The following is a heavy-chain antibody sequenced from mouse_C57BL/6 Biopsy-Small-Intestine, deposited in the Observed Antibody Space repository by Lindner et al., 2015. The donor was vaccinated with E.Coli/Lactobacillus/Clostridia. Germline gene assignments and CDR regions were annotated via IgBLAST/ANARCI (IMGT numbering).Heavy chain of an antibody. D-gene: IGHD3-3*01. CDR2: VNPNTGGT. V-gene: IGHV1-26*01. CDR1: GYTFTDYY. CDR3: TRQGRGYYAMDS. J-gene: IGHJ4*01. Sequence: VQLQESGPELVKTGASVNISCKASGYTFTDYYMNWVRQSHGKSLEWIGDVNPNTGGTYYNQKFKVKATLTVDKSSSTAYMELRSLTSEDSAVYYCTRQGRGYYAMDSWGQGTSVTVSS.